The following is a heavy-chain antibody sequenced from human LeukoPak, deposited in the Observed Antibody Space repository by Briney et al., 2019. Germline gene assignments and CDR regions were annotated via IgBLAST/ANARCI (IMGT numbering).Heavy chain of an antibody. Sequence: PSETLSLTCTVSGGSISSYYWSWIRQPPGKGLEWIGYIYNSGSTKYNPSLKSRVTISVDTSKNQISLKLSSVTAADTAVYYCAREMAGDFWSGYYYQRDYYGMDVWGQGTTVTVSS. D-gene: IGHD3-3*01. V-gene: IGHV4-59*12. CDR2: IYNSGST. J-gene: IGHJ6*02. CDR3: AREMAGDFWSGYYYQRDYYGMDV. CDR1: GGSISSYY.